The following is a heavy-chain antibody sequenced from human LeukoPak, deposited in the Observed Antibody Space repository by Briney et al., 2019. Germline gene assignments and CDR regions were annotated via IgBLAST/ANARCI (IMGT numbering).Heavy chain of an antibody. Sequence: SETLSLTCTVSGGSVSGYYWSWIRQPPGKGLEWIGYIYDSGSTNYNPSLRSRLTISVDTSKNQFSLKLSSVTAADTAVYYCARAGRYTTGWYGNYFDYWGQGTLVTVS. CDR3: ARAGRYTTGWYGNYFDY. CDR1: GGSVSGYY. CDR2: IYDSGST. D-gene: IGHD6-19*01. J-gene: IGHJ4*02. V-gene: IGHV4-59*02.